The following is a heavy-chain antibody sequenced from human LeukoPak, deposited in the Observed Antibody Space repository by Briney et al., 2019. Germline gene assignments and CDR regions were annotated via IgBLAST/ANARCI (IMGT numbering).Heavy chain of an antibody. J-gene: IGHJ4*02. CDR1: GFTFSSYT. V-gene: IGHV3-48*02. CDR3: ARVMAVAGTTFDY. CDR2: ISSSSGTI. D-gene: IGHD6-13*01. Sequence: GGSLRLSCAASGFTFSSYTMNWVRQAPGKGLEWVSYISSSSGTIYYADSVKGRFTIARDNAKNSLYLQMNSLRDEDTAVYYCARVMAVAGTTFDYWGQGTLVTVYS.